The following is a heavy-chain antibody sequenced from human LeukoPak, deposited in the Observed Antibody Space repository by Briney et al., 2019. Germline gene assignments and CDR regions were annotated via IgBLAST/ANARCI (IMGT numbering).Heavy chain of an antibody. V-gene: IGHV3-30*18. CDR3: AKDLHGDTDD. J-gene: IGHJ4*02. CDR2: ISYDGSDK. CDR1: GFTFSNYG. D-gene: IGHD4-17*01. Sequence: GGSLRLSCAASGFTFSNYGMHWVRQAPGKGLEWVAVISYDGSDKYYADSVKGRFTISRDISKNTLYLQMSSLRPEDTAVYYCAKDLHGDTDDWGQETLVTVSS.